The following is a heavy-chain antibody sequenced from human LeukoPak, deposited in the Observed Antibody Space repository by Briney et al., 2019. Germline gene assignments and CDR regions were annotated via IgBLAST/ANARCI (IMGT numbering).Heavy chain of an antibody. CDR2: IYYSGST. D-gene: IGHD3-22*01. J-gene: IGHJ6*02. CDR1: GGSISRYH. Sequence: PSETLSLTCTVSGGSISRYHWSWIRQPPGKGPEWIGYIYYSGSTSYNPSLKSRVTISLDTSKNQFSLTLSSVTAADTAVYHCARSYDSSGYYYYGMDVWGQGTTVTVSS. V-gene: IGHV4-59*01. CDR3: ARSYDSSGYYYYGMDV.